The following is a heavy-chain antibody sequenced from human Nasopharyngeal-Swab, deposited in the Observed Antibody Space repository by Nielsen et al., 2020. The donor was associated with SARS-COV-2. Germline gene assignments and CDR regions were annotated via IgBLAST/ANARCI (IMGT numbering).Heavy chain of an antibody. Sequence: GESLKISCAASGFIFSAYWMSWVRQAPGKGLEWVSVIYSGGSTYYADSVKGRFTISRDNSKNTLYLQMNSLRAEDTAVYYCARDGDYTLDYWGQGTLVTVSS. CDR3: ARDGDYTLDY. D-gene: IGHD4-17*01. CDR1: GFIFSAYW. V-gene: IGHV3-66*02. CDR2: IYSGGST. J-gene: IGHJ4*02.